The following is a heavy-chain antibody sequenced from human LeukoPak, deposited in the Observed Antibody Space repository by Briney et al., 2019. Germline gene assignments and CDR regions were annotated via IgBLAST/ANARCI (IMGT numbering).Heavy chain of an antibody. Sequence: SVKVSCKASGGTFSSYAISWVRQAPGQGLEWMGRIIPIFGTANYAQKFQGRVTITTDESTSTAYMELSSLRSEDTAVYYCARANYYDSNGYQQAFDYWGQGTLVTVSS. D-gene: IGHD3-22*01. CDR2: IIPIFGTA. CDR3: ARANYYDSNGYQQAFDY. CDR1: GGTFSSYA. V-gene: IGHV1-69*05. J-gene: IGHJ4*02.